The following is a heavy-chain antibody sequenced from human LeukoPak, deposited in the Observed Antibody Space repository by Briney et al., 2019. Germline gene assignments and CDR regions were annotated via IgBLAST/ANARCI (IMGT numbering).Heavy chain of an antibody. CDR1: GGSISSYY. J-gene: IGHJ6*03. Sequence: SETLSLTCTVSGGSISSYYWSWIRQSPVKGLEWIGYIFPSGSAFYNPSLESRVTISQDTSEDQFSLRLSSVTAADTAVYYCARRNHYFYYMDVWGKGTTVTVSS. CDR2: IFPSGSA. D-gene: IGHD1-14*01. CDR3: ARRNHYFYYMDV. V-gene: IGHV4-4*09.